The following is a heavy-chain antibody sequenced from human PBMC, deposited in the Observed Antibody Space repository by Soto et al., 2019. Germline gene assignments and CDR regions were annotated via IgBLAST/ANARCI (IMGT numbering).Heavy chain of an antibody. CDR3: ARVALYDSSGYPMYYFDY. D-gene: IGHD3-22*01. CDR2: FFIGGNT. V-gene: IGHV4-39*07. CDR1: GGSISSSTYY. J-gene: IGHJ4*02. Sequence: SETLSLTCTVSGGSISSSTYYWGWMRQPPGKGLEWIASFFIGGNTYYNPSLKSRVTISVDTSKNQFSLKLSSVTAADTAVYYCARVALYDSSGYPMYYFDYWGQGTLVTVSS.